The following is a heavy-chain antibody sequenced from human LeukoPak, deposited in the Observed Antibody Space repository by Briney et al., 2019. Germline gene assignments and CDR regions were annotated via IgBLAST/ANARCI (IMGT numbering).Heavy chain of an antibody. CDR1: GGSISSYY. CDR3: ARWGADCSGGSCYSKRPAKRTFDY. D-gene: IGHD2-15*01. CDR2: IYYSGST. V-gene: IGHV4-59*01. Sequence: SETLSLTCTVSGGSISSYYWNWIRQPPGKGLEWIGYIYYSGSTNYNPSLKSRVTISVDTSKDQFSLKLSSVTAADTAVYYCARWGADCSGGSCYSKRPAKRTFDYWGQGTLVTVSS. J-gene: IGHJ4*02.